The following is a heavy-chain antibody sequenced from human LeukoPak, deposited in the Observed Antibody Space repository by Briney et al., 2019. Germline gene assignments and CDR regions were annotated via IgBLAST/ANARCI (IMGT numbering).Heavy chain of an antibody. CDR1: GGSLNGYF. D-gene: IGHD3-10*01. V-gene: IGHV4-59*08. CDR2: IYYTGST. J-gene: IGHJ4*02. CDR3: ARRGSGSYSIFDY. Sequence: KPSETLSLTCTVSGGSLNGYFWNWIRQPPGKGLEWIGYIYYTGSTNYNPSLKSRVTMSVDTSQNQFSLKLSSVTAADTAVYYCARRGSGSYSIFDYWGQGTLVTVSS.